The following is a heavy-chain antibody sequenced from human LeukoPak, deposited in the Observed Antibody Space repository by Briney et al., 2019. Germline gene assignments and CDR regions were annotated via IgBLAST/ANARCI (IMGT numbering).Heavy chain of an antibody. Sequence: PGGSLRLSCVASGFTFSNYWMSWVRQAPGKGLERVANINQDGSEKYSVDSVKGRFTFSRDNAKNSLSLQMNSLRADDTAVYYCARDDSSGHYYFDNWGQGTLVTVSS. V-gene: IGHV3-7*01. CDR3: ARDDSSGHYYFDN. D-gene: IGHD3-22*01. CDR2: INQDGSEK. CDR1: GFTFSNYW. J-gene: IGHJ4*02.